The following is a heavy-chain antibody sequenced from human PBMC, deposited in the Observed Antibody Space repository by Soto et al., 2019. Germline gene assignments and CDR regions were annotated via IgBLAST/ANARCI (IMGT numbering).Heavy chain of an antibody. V-gene: IGHV3-48*01. Sequence: EVQLVESGGGLVQPGGSLRLSCAASGFAFSSYSMNWVRQAPGKGLEWVSYISSSSSTIYYADSVKGRFTISRDNAKNSLYLQMNSLRAEDTAVYYCARDGGAPAAVNYDYIWGGDRLLDYYYMDVWGKGTTVTVCS. J-gene: IGHJ6*03. CDR2: ISSSSSTI. CDR3: ARDGGAPAAVNYDYIWGGDRLLDYYYMDV. CDR1: GFAFSSYS. D-gene: IGHD3-16*02.